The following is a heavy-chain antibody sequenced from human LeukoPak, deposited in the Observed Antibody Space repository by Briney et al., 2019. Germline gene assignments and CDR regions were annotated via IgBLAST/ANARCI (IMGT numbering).Heavy chain of an antibody. CDR3: SRDYCTGGGCNNANDI. J-gene: IGHJ3*02. D-gene: IGHD2-8*02. V-gene: IGHV3-30*04. CDR1: GFSPSPYA. CDR2: ISHVGKNK. Sequence: GGSLRLSCAPSGFSPSPYAMHWVRQAPGKGLEWVEVISHVGKNKYYADFVKGRFIISRDNSKNTLFLQLTSRRAEDTAVYYCSRDYCTGGGCNNANDIWGQGTMVTVSS.